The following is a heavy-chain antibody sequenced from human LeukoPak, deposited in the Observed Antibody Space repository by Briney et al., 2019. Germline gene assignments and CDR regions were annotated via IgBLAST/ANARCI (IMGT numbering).Heavy chain of an antibody. D-gene: IGHD3-22*01. CDR2: VWYDESNK. CDR1: GFSFGSYA. J-gene: IGHJ3*02. Sequence: PGGSLRLSCAASGFSFGSYAMTWVRQAPGKGLEWVAVVWYDESNKYYVDSVKGRFTISRDNSKNTLYLQMNSLRVEDTALYHCAREDSSGAFDIWGQGTMVTVSS. CDR3: AREDSSGAFDI. V-gene: IGHV3-33*08.